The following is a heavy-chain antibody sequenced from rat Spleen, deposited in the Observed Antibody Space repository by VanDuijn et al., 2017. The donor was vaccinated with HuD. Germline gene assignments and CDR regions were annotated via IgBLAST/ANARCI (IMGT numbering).Heavy chain of an antibody. CDR3: ATPLPH. D-gene: IGHD3-1*01. CDR1: GFTFSAYY. Sequence: EVQLVESGGGLVQPGRSLKLSCAASGFTFSAYYMAWVRQAPTKGLEWVATINYDGSSTYYRDYVKGRFTISRDNAENTVYLQMNSLRSEDTATYYCATPLPHWGLGVLVTVSS. V-gene: IGHV5S10*01. J-gene: IGHJ2*01. CDR2: INYDGSST.